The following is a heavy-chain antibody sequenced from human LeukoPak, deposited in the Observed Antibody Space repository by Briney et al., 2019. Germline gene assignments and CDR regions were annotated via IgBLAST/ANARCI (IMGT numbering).Heavy chain of an antibody. CDR1: GFTFSSYW. CDR3: ASLNVVSSAYYYVPNWFDP. V-gene: IGHV3-7*01. CDR2: IKQGGSEK. J-gene: IGHJ5*02. D-gene: IGHD3-22*01. Sequence: PGGSLRLSCAASGFTFSSYWMSWVRQAPGKGLEWVANIKQGGSEKFYVDSVKGRFTISRDNAKNSLFLQMNSLTAEDTAVYYCASLNVVSSAYYYVPNWFDPWGQGTLVTVSS.